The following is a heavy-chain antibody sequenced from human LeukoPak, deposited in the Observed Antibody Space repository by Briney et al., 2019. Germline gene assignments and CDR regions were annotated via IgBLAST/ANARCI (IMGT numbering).Heavy chain of an antibody. Sequence: GASVKVSCKASGYTSTAYFLHWMRRAPGQGFEWMGWINPNSGGTYYTQTFQDRVTMTRDTSISTAYMELSSLRSDDTAVYYCARAQSLTAPAGTFANSWGQGTLVTVSS. CDR3: ARAQSLTAPAGTFANS. CDR2: INPNSGGT. D-gene: IGHD6-13*01. V-gene: IGHV1-2*02. J-gene: IGHJ4*02. CDR1: GYTSTAYF.